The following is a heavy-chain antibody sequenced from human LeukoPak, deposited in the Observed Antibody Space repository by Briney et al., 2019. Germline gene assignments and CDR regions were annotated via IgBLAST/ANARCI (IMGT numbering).Heavy chain of an antibody. CDR2: ISAYNGNT. V-gene: IGHV1-8*02. D-gene: IGHD3-3*01. CDR1: GYTFTSYA. Sequence: ASVKVSCKASGYTFTSYAMNWVRQAPGQGLEWMGWISAYNGNTNYAQKLQGRVTMTRNTSISTAYMELSSLRSEDTAVYYCARVPLAGFWSDYYRNWFDPWGQGTLVTVSS. CDR3: ARVPLAGFWSDYYRNWFDP. J-gene: IGHJ5*02.